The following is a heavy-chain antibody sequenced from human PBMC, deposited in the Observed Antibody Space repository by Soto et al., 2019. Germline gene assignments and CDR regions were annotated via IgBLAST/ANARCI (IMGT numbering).Heavy chain of an antibody. CDR1: GFTFSSYA. CDR2: ISGSGGST. CDR3: AKDGNIVVVPAAMRNNWFDP. Sequence: EVQLLESGGGLVQPGGSLRLSCAASGFTFSSYAMSWVRQAPGKGLEWVSAISGSGGSTYYADSVKGRFTISRDNSKNTLYLQMNSLRAEDTAVYYCAKDGNIVVVPAAMRNNWFDPWGQGTLVTVSS. J-gene: IGHJ5*02. V-gene: IGHV3-23*01. D-gene: IGHD2-2*01.